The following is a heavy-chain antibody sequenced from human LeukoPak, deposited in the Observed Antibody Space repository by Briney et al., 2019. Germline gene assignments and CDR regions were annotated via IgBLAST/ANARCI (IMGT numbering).Heavy chain of an antibody. V-gene: IGHV4-61*02. CDR3: AREGRGGRYYYYYMDV. Sequence: SESLSLTCTVSGGSISSGSYYWSWIRQPAGKGLEWIGRIYTSGSTNYNPSLKSRVTISVDTSKNQFSLKLSSVTAADTAVYYCAREGRGGRYYYYYMDVWGKGTTVTVSS. CDR1: GGSISSGSYY. D-gene: IGHD5-12*01. CDR2: IYTSGST. J-gene: IGHJ6*03.